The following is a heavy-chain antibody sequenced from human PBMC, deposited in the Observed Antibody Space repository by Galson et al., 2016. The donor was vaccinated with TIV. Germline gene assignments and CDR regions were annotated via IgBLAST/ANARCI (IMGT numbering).Heavy chain of an antibody. D-gene: IGHD2-21*02. V-gene: IGHV1-2*02. CDR1: EYTFIGHY. CDR2: INPNTGDT. Sequence: SVKVSCKASEYTFIGHYIHWVRQAPEQGLEWMGWINPNTGDTKYEQKWQGRVIMTRDTSVNTAYVELRSLRSADTAVYYCASVPTAVTGFYLDSWGQGTLVAVSS. J-gene: IGHJ4*02. CDR3: ASVPTAVTGFYLDS.